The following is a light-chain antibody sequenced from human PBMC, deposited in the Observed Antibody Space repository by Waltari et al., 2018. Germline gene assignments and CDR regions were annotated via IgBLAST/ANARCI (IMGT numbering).Light chain of an antibody. CDR2: AAS. CDR3: QQSYSTPWT. Sequence: DIVMTQSPDSLAVSLGERATIHCKSSQSVLYTSNNKNYLAWYQQKPGKAPQLLMSAASNLEAGVPSRFSGSRSGTDFTFTITSLESEDFATYYCQQSYSTPWTFGQGTKVEIK. V-gene: IGKV4-1*01. CDR1: QSVLYTSNNKNY. J-gene: IGKJ1*01.